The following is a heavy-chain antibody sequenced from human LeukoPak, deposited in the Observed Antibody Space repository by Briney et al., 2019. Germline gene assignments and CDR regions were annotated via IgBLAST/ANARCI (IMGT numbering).Heavy chain of an antibody. Sequence: ASVKVSCKTSGYTFTGYYMHWVRQAPGQGLEWMGWINPNSGGTDYAQKIQGRVTMTRDTSISTAYMELGRLTSDDTAVYYCATDGYYYGSGTYPNYWGQGTLVTISS. D-gene: IGHD3-10*01. CDR3: ATDGYYYGSGTYPNY. CDR2: INPNSGGT. V-gene: IGHV1-2*02. CDR1: GYTFTGYY. J-gene: IGHJ4*02.